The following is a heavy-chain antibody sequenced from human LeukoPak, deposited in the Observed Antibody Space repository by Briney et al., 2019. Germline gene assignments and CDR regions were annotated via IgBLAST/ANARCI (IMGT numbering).Heavy chain of an antibody. Sequence: SETLSLTCGVYGGFLSGYYWSWIRQPPGKGLEWIGEINHSGTTNYNPSLKSRVTISVDTSKNQFSLKLSSVTAADTAVYYCARGYCSGGSCYLFDYWGQGTLVTVSS. CDR1: GGFLSGYY. V-gene: IGHV4-34*01. J-gene: IGHJ4*02. CDR3: ARGYCSGGSCYLFDY. CDR2: INHSGTT. D-gene: IGHD2-15*01.